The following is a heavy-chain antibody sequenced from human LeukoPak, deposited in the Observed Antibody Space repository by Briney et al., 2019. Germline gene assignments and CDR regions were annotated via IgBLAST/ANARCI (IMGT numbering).Heavy chain of an antibody. V-gene: IGHV3-11*04. CDR1: GFTFSDYN. CDR3: ARTYWGD. Sequence: GGSLRLSCAASGFTFSDYNMRWIRQAPGKGLEWVSSISRSGSTKYYADSVKGRFTISRDNAKNSLYLQMNSLRAEDTAVYYSARTYWGDWGQGTLVTVSS. J-gene: IGHJ4*02. D-gene: IGHD7-27*01. CDR2: ISRSGSTK.